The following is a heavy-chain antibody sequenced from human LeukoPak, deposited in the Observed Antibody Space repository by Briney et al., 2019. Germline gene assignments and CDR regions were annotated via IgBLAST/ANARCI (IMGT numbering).Heavy chain of an antibody. Sequence: ASVKVSCKASGYTFTGYYMHWVRQAPGQGLEWMGWINPNSGGTNYAQKFQGRVTMTRDTSISTAYMELSRLRSDDTAVYYCGRGRITRVRGKIRWFAPWAQEPLVTVS. D-gene: IGHD3-10*01. J-gene: IGHJ5*02. CDR2: INPNSGGT. CDR3: GRGRITRVRGKIRWFAP. V-gene: IGHV1-2*02. CDR1: GYTFTGYY.